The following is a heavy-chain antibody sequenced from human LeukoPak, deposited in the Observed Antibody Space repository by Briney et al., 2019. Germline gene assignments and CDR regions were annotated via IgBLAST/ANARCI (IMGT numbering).Heavy chain of an antibody. J-gene: IGHJ6*03. CDR2: VYHSATT. CDR3: SRDETYSSDWQSNHYYYYMDV. V-gene: IGHV4-39*07. D-gene: IGHD6-19*01. CDR1: GGSISTSNYY. Sequence: SETLSLTCTVSGGSISTSNYYWGWIRQPPGKGLEWIGSVYHSATTYYNPSLKSRVTISVDTSKDQFSLKLSSVTAADTAVYYCSRDETYSSDWQSNHYYYYMDVWGKGTTVTVSS.